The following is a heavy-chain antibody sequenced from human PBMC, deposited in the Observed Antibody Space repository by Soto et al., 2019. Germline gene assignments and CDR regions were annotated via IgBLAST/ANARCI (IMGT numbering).Heavy chain of an antibody. V-gene: IGHV4-39*07. Sequence: SETLSLTCTVSGGSISSSSYYWGWIRQPPGKGLEWIGSIYYSGSTYYNPSLKSRVTISVDTSKNQFSLKLSSVTAADTAVYYCARWPDYDILTGYYSRSTSFDYWGQGTLVTVSS. D-gene: IGHD3-9*01. J-gene: IGHJ4*02. CDR2: IYYSGST. CDR3: ARWPDYDILTGYYSRSTSFDY. CDR1: GGSISSSSYY.